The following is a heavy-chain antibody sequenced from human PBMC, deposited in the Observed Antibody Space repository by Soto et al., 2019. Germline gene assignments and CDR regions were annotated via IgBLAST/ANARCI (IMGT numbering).Heavy chain of an antibody. D-gene: IGHD3-16*01. CDR2: IIPIVGTA. Sequence: QVQLVQSGAEVKKPGSSVKVSCKASGGTFSSYAISWVRQAPGQGLEWMGGIIPIVGTANYAQKFQGRVTITADETTSTAYMELSSLRSEDTDVYYCASPPLRGYYFDYWGQGTLVTVSS. J-gene: IGHJ4*02. CDR1: GGTFSSYA. CDR3: ASPPLRGYYFDY. V-gene: IGHV1-69*01.